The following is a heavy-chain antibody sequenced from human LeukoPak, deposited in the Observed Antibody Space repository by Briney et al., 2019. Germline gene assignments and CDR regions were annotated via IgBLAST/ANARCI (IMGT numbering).Heavy chain of an antibody. D-gene: IGHD3-22*01. J-gene: IGHJ4*02. CDR3: VRDMGYYDKV. CDR1: GFTFSTSW. CDR2: INTDGNTR. Sequence: PGGSLRLSCATSGFTFSTSWMHRVRQAPGKGLVWVSRINTDGNTRDYADSVKGRFTISRDNAKNTLHLQMNSLRAEDTAVYYCVRDMGYYDKVWGQGTLVTVSS. V-gene: IGHV3-74*01.